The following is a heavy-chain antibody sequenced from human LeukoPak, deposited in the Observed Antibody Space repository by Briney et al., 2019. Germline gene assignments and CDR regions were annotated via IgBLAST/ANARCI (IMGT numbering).Heavy chain of an antibody. Sequence: LRLSCAASGFTFDDYAMHWVRQAPGKGLEWVSGISWNSGSIGYADSVKGRFTISRDNAKNSLYLQMNSLRAEDMALYYCAKDSSGWGEFDYWGQGTLVTVSS. CDR2: ISWNSGSI. D-gene: IGHD6-19*01. CDR3: AKDSSGWGEFDY. V-gene: IGHV3-9*03. J-gene: IGHJ4*02. CDR1: GFTFDDYA.